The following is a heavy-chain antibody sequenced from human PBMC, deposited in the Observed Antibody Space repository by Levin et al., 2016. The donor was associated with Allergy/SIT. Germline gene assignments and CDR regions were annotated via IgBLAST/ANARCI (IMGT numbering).Heavy chain of an antibody. CDR3: ARDKGLAVAGVDY. V-gene: IGHV1-18*01. CDR2: ISAYNGNT. J-gene: IGHJ4*02. D-gene: IGHD6-19*01. Sequence: WVRQAPGQGLEWMGWISAYNGNTNYAQKLQGRVTMTTDISTSTAYMELRSLRSDDTAVYYCARDKGLAVAGVDYWGQGTLVTVSS.